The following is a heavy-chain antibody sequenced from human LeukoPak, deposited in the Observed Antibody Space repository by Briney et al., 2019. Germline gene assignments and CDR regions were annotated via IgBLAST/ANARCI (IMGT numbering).Heavy chain of an antibody. J-gene: IGHJ4*02. CDR1: GGTFNSYV. CDR2: IIPIFGTA. Sequence: SVKVSCKASGGTFNSYVISWVRQAPGQGLEWMGGIIPIFGTANYAQKFQGRVTITADESTSTAYMELSSLRSEDTAVNYCARENYYDGSGSPSASAPVDHWGQGTLVTVSS. D-gene: IGHD3-22*01. V-gene: IGHV1-69*13. CDR3: ARENYYDGSGSPSASAPVDH.